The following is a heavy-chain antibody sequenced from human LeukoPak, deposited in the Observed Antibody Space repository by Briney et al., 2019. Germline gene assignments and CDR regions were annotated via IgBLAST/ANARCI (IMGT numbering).Heavy chain of an antibody. CDR1: GFTFSSYW. J-gene: IGHJ3*02. V-gene: IGHV3-7*04. Sequence: GGTLRLSCAASGFTFSSYWMSWVRQAPGKGLEWVANIEQDGSEKYYVDSVKGRFTISRDNAKNSLYLQMNSLRAEDTAVYYCARGPGEQWLVPGAFDIWGQGTMVTVSS. D-gene: IGHD6-19*01. CDR2: IEQDGSEK. CDR3: ARGPGEQWLVPGAFDI.